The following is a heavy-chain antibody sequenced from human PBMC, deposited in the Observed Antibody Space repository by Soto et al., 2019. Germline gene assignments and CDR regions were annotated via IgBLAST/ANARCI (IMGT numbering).Heavy chain of an antibody. Sequence: SSETLSLTCAVSGYSIRSDYYWGWIRQPPGKGLEWIGSIYHRGSTYYNPSLKSRVTISVDTSNNQFSLKLNSVTAADTAVYYCARDEVREHSHPYYFDYWGQGTLVTVSS. V-gene: IGHV4-38-2*02. CDR2: IYHRGST. D-gene: IGHD1-26*01. CDR3: ARDEVREHSHPYYFDY. CDR1: GYSIRSDYY. J-gene: IGHJ4*02.